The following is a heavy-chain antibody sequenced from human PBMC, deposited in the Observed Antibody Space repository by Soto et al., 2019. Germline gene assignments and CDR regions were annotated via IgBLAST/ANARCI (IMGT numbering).Heavy chain of an antibody. D-gene: IGHD4-4*01. Sequence: PGESLKISCKASGYSFTTYWIAWVRQMPGKGLEWMGIINPGDSDIRYSPSFQGQLTISADNSISTAYLQWSSLKASDTAMYYCARHEQFYYYYYGMDVWGQGTAVTVSS. J-gene: IGHJ6*02. CDR1: GYSFTTYW. V-gene: IGHV5-51*01. CDR3: ARHEQFYYYYYGMDV. CDR2: INPGDSDI.